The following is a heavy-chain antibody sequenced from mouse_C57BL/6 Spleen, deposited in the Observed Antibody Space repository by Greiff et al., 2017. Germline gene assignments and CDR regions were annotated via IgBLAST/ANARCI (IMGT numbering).Heavy chain of an antibody. CDR1: GYTCTDYE. CDR2: IDPETGGT. V-gene: IGHV1-15*01. J-gene: IGHJ2*01. CDR3: TREEDVYYFDH. Sequence: QVQLQQSGAELVRPGASVTLSCKASGYTCTDYEMHWVKQTPVHGLEWIGAIDPETGGTAYNQKFKGKAILTADKSSSTAYMELRSLTSEDSAVYYCTREEDVYYFDHWCQGTTLTVSP.